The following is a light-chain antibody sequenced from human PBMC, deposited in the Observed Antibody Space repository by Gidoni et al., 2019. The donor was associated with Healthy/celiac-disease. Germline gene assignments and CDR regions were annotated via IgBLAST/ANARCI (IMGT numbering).Light chain of an antibody. CDR3: QTWGTGSGV. Sequence: QLVLTQSPSASASLGASVKLTCTLSSGHSSDAIAWHQQQPEKGPRYLMKLNSAGSHSKGDGIPDRFSGSSSGAERYLTISSLQSEDEADYYCQTWGTGSGVFGGGTKLTVL. J-gene: IGLJ3*02. CDR1: SGHSSDA. V-gene: IGLV4-69*01. CDR2: LNSAGSH.